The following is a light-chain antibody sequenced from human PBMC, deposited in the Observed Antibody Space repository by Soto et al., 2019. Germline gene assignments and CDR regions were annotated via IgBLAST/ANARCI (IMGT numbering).Light chain of an antibody. CDR1: SPNIGSTYD. CDR2: GNT. J-gene: IGLJ1*01. V-gene: IGLV1-40*01. Sequence: QSVLTQPPSVSGAPGQRVTISCTGSSPNIGSTYDVQWYQQLPGTAPKLLIHGNTDRPSGVPDRFSGSKSGTSASLAITGLQADDEADYYCQSYDDSLSVHYVFGNGTKVTVL. CDR3: QSYDDSLSVHYV.